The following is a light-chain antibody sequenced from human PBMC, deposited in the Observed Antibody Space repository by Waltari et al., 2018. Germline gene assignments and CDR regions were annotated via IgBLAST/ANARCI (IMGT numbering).Light chain of an antibody. CDR3: QQSYRSPLT. CDR2: GAS. Sequence: DIQMTQSPSSLSASVGDRVTITCRASQGIVKSLAWYQQKPGKAPKVLLYGASRLESGVPSRFSGSGAGTDYTLTISSLQPEDFATYYCQQSYRSPLTFGGGTKVEIK. J-gene: IGKJ4*01. V-gene: IGKV1-NL1*01. CDR1: QGIVKS.